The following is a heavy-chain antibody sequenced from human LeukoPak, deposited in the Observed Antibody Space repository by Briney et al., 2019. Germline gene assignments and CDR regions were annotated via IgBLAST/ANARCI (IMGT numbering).Heavy chain of an antibody. J-gene: IGHJ6*02. V-gene: IGHV1-18*01. CDR2: ISAYNGNT. D-gene: IGHD3-22*01. CDR1: GYTFTSYG. Sequence: ASVKVSCKASGYTFTSYGISWVRQAPGQGLEWMGWISAYNGNTNYAQKLQGRVTMTTDTSTSTAYMELRSLRSDDTAVYYCARDSPYYYDSSGYDYYYYGMDVWGQGTTVTVSS. CDR3: ARDSPYYYDSSGYDYYYYGMDV.